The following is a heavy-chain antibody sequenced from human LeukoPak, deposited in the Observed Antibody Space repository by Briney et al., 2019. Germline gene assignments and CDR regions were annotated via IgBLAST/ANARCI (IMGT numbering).Heavy chain of an antibody. D-gene: IGHD1-26*01. CDR3: ATTTIRLGY. V-gene: IGHV4-39*07. Sequence: SETLSLACTVSGGSISSSSHYWGWIRQPPGKGLEWIGSMYYRGSTYHNPSLKSRVTISVDTSKNQFSLKLSSVTAADTAVYYCATTTIRLGYWGQGTLVTVSS. CDR1: GGSISSSSHY. CDR2: MYYRGST. J-gene: IGHJ4*02.